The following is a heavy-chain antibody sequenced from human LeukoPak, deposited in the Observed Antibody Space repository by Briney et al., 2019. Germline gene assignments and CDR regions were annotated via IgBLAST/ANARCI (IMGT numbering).Heavy chain of an antibody. J-gene: IGHJ5*02. D-gene: IGHD3-3*01. CDR2: ISGSGGST. CDR3: ETESQLTIFGPNWFDT. CDR1: GFTFSSYA. V-gene: IGHV3-23*01. Sequence: GGSLRPSCAASGFTFSSYAMSWVRQAPGKGLEWVSAISGSGGSTYYADSVKGRFTISRDNSKNTLYLQMNSLRAEDTAVSYCETESQLTIFGPNWFDTTGQGTLVTVSS.